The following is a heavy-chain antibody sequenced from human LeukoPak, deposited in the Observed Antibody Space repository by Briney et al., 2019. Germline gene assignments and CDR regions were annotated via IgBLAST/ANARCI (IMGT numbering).Heavy chain of an antibody. D-gene: IGHD3-9*01. CDR3: ARVFLDYDILTGYRNYYGMDV. J-gene: IGHJ6*02. CDR1: GGSIRSGDYY. Sequence: SQTLSLTCTVSGGSIRSGDYYWSWIRQPPGKGLEWIGYIYYSGSTYYNPSLKSRVTISVDTSKNQFSLKLSSVTAADTAVYYCARVFLDYDILTGYRNYYGMDVWGQGTTVTVSS. CDR2: IYYSGST. V-gene: IGHV4-30-4*01.